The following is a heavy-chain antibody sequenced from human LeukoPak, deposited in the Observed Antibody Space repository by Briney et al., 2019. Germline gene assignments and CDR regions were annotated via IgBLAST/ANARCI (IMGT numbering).Heavy chain of an antibody. CDR1: GFSFSTYG. J-gene: IGHJ4*02. V-gene: IGHV3-33*01. Sequence: GRSLRLSCAASGFSFSTYGMHWVRQAPGKGPEWEAAIWADGSQKYYADSVTGRVTISRDNPKNTLYLQVNSLRAEDTAVYYCARLVYDSDWYVDIWGQGTLVTVSS. D-gene: IGHD3-22*01. CDR2: IWADGSQK. CDR3: ARLVYDSDWYVDI.